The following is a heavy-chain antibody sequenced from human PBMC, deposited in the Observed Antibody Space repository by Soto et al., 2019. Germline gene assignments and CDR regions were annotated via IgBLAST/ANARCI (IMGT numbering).Heavy chain of an antibody. J-gene: IGHJ4*02. CDR3: ARRFFDLGSAFDF. CDR2: TYYRSKWYN. CDR1: GDSVSNKNTA. Sequence: SPTLSLPCVISGDSVSNKNTAWNWIRQSPSGGLEWLGRTYYRSKWYNDYATSMKSRITISPDTSKNQFSLHLNSVTPEDTAVYFCARRFFDLGSAFDFWGQGTPVTVS. D-gene: IGHD3-10*01. V-gene: IGHV6-1*01.